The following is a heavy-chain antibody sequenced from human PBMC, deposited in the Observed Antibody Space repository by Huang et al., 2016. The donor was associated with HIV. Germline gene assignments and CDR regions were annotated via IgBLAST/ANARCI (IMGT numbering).Heavy chain of an antibody. J-gene: IGHJ4*02. CDR2: IDYSEST. CDR1: GGSISTHY. CDR3: ARDHHDFWRGYRRMYFFDH. D-gene: IGHD3-3*01. Sequence: QVQLQESGPGLVNPSETLSLTCTVSGGSISTHYWSWIRQPPVKGLEWIGSIDYSESTNYSPSLKSRVTILLDTSKNQFSLRVSSVTAADTAMYYCARDHHDFWRGYRRMYFFDHWGQGTLVTVSS. V-gene: IGHV4-59*11.